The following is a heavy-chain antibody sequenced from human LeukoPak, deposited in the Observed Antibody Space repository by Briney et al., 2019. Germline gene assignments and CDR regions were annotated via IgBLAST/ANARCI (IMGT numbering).Heavy chain of an antibody. Sequence: SETLSLTCTVSGGSISSYYWSWIRQPAGKGLEWIGRIYTSGSTNYNPSLKSRATMSVDTSKNQFSLKLSSVTAADTAVYYCARESDTAMVNWYFDLWGRGTLVTVSS. CDR3: ARESDTAMVNWYFDL. CDR2: IYTSGST. CDR1: GGSISSYY. D-gene: IGHD5-18*01. J-gene: IGHJ2*01. V-gene: IGHV4-4*07.